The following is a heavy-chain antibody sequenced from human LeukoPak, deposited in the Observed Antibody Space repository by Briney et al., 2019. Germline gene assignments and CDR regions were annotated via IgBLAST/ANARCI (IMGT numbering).Heavy chain of an antibody. CDR2: INPSGGST. Sequence: ASVKVSCKASASTFTNYYMHRVRQAPGQGLEWMGIINPSGGSTNYAQKFQGRVTMPRDTSTSKVYMELSSLGCEDTAVYYCAREHSGYDSWGQGALLTVSS. J-gene: IGHJ5*02. D-gene: IGHD5-12*01. V-gene: IGHV1-46*01. CDR1: ASTFTNYY. CDR3: AREHSGYDS.